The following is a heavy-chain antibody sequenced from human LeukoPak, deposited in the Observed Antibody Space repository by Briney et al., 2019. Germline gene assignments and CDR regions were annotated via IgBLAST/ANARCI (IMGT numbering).Heavy chain of an antibody. CDR3: ARGAGGYYYTYYYYYMDV. CDR1: GGSISSYY. CDR2: INHSGST. V-gene: IGHV4-34*01. J-gene: IGHJ6*03. Sequence: PSETLSLTCTVSGGSISSYYWSWIRQPPGKGLEWIGEINHSGSTNYNPSLKSRVTISVDTSKNQFSLKLSSVTAADTAVYYCARGAGGYYYTYYYYYMDVWGKGTTVTVSS. D-gene: IGHD3-22*01.